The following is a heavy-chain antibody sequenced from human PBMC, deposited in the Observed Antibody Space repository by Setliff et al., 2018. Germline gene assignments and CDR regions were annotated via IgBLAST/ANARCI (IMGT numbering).Heavy chain of an antibody. V-gene: IGHV4-4*07. CDR1: GGSISSYY. Sequence: KPSETLSLTCTVSGGSISSYYWSWIRQPAGKGLEWIGRIYTSGSTNYNPSLKSRVTMSVDTSKNQFSLKLSSVTAADRAVYYCARSYYNFWSGYYRVNWFDPWGQGTLVTVSS. J-gene: IGHJ5*02. CDR2: IYTSGST. CDR3: ARSYYNFWSGYYRVNWFDP. D-gene: IGHD3-3*01.